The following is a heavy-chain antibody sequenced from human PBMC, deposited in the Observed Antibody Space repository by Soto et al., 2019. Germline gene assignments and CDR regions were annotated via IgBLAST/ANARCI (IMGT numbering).Heavy chain of an antibody. CDR2: IYYSGNT. J-gene: IGHJ4*02. V-gene: IGHV4-31*03. Sequence: ASETLSLTCTVSGASISRRGDYWTWIRQHPGKGLEWIGYIYYSGNTFSNPSLKSRLTLSVDTSENQFSLKLTSVTAADTALYYCARGTNWNYYYFDFWGQGTLVTVSS. D-gene: IGHD1-7*01. CDR1: GASISRRGDY. CDR3: ARGTNWNYYYFDF.